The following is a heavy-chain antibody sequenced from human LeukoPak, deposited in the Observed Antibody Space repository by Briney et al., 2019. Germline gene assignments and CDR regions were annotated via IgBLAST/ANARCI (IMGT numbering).Heavy chain of an antibody. CDR2: INSDGSST. Sequence: GGSLRLSCAASRFTFSSYWMHWVRQAPGKGLVWVSRINSDGSSTSYADSVKGRFTISRDNAKNTLYLQMNSLRAEDTAVYYCARVVSSSWCERDAFDIWGQGTVVTVSS. J-gene: IGHJ3*02. CDR1: RFTFSSYW. V-gene: IGHV3-74*01. CDR3: ARVVSSSWCERDAFDI. D-gene: IGHD6-13*01.